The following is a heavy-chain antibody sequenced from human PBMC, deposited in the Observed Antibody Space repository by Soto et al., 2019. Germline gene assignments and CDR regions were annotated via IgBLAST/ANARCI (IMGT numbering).Heavy chain of an antibody. Sequence: ASVKVSCKASGYTFTSYDINWVRQATGQGFEWMGWMNPNSGNTGYAQKFQGRVTMTRDTSITTAYMELTAADTAVYYCARQWGDYVCDYWGQGTLVTVSS. CDR3: ARQWGDYVCDY. CDR1: GYTFTSYD. D-gene: IGHD3-16*01. CDR2: MNPNSGNT. J-gene: IGHJ4*02. V-gene: IGHV1-8*01.